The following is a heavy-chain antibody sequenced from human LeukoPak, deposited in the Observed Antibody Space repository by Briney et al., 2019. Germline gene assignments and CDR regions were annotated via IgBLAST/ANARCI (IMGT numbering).Heavy chain of an antibody. Sequence: GGSLRLSCAASGFTFDDYAMHWVRQAPGKGLEWVSLISGDGGSAYYADSVKGRFTISRDNSKNSLYLQMNSLRTEDTALYYCAKVPYSSGWYALDYWGQGTLVTVSS. CDR2: ISGDGGSA. CDR3: AKVPYSSGWYALDY. J-gene: IGHJ4*02. V-gene: IGHV3-43*02. CDR1: GFTFDDYA. D-gene: IGHD6-19*01.